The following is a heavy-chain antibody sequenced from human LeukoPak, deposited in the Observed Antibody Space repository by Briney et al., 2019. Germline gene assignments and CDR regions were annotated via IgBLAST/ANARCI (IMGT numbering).Heavy chain of an antibody. Sequence: PGESLKISCKSSGYRFISYWIGWVRQMPGKGPEWMRTIYPGDSNTRYSPSFQGQVTISVDKSIDTAYLQWSSLKASDSAIYYCARRGYCSGNSCYHYDSWGQGTLVTVSS. CDR1: GYRFISYW. J-gene: IGHJ4*02. D-gene: IGHD2-15*01. V-gene: IGHV5-51*01. CDR3: ARRGYCSGNSCYHYDS. CDR2: IYPGDSNT.